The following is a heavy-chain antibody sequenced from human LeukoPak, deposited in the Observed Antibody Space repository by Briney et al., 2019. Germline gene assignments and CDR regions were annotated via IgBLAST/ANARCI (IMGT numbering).Heavy chain of an antibody. Sequence: ASVKVSCKASGYTFTGYYMHWVRQAPGQGLEWMGWINPNSGGTNYAQKFQGRVTMTRDTSISTAYMELSRLRSDDTAVYYCARDYSSGWYGFYWYFDLWGRGTLVTVSS. J-gene: IGHJ2*01. CDR1: GYTFTGYY. CDR3: ARDYSSGWYGFYWYFDL. CDR2: INPNSGGT. V-gene: IGHV1-2*02. D-gene: IGHD6-19*01.